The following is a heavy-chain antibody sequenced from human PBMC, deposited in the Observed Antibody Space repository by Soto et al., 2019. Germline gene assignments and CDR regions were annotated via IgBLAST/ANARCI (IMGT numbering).Heavy chain of an antibody. CDR2: ISYDGSNK. J-gene: IGHJ4*02. D-gene: IGHD1-7*01. Sequence: XGSLRLSCSASGFTFSSYGMHWVRQAPGKGLEWVAVISYDGSNKYYADSVKGRFTISRDNSKNTLYLQMNSLRAEDTAVYYCAKDRLNYYFDYWGQGTLVTVSS. V-gene: IGHV3-30*18. CDR1: GFTFSSYG. CDR3: AKDRLNYYFDY.